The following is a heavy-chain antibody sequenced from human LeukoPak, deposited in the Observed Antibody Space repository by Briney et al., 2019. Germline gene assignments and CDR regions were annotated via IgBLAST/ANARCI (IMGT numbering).Heavy chain of an antibody. CDR1: GGSISSYY. Sequence: SETLSLTCTVSGGSISSYYWSWIRQPPGKGLEWIGYIYYSGSTNYNPSPKSRVTISVDTSKNQFSLKLSSVTAADTAVYYCARLAYYDFWSGYPTKNYYYGMDVWGQGTTVTVSS. V-gene: IGHV4-59*01. CDR3: ARLAYYDFWSGYPTKNYYYGMDV. CDR2: IYYSGST. D-gene: IGHD3-3*01. J-gene: IGHJ6*02.